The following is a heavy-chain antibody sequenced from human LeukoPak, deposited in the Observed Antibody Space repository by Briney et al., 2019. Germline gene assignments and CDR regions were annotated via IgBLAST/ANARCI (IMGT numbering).Heavy chain of an antibody. Sequence: GESLKISCKGSGYSFTSYWIGWVRQMPGKGLEWMGIIYPGDSDTRYSPSFQGQVTISADKSISTAYLQWSSLKASDTAMYYCAFSSGSYSVHDAFGIWGQGTLVTVSS. J-gene: IGHJ3*02. CDR3: AFSSGSYSVHDAFGI. V-gene: IGHV5-51*01. CDR2: IYPGDSDT. CDR1: GYSFTSYW. D-gene: IGHD1-26*01.